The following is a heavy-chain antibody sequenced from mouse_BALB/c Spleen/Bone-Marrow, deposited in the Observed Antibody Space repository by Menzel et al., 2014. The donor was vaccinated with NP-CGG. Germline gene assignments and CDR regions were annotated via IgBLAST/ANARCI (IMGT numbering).Heavy chain of an antibody. J-gene: IGHJ4*01. Sequence: EVQLQESGPELEKPGASVKISCKASGYSFTGYNMNWVKQSNGKSLEWIGDIDPYYGSTSYNQKLKDKATLTVDKSSSTAYMQLKSLTSEDSAVYYCAISVSLRAMDYWGQGTSVTVSS. CDR1: GYSFTGYN. V-gene: IGHV1-39*01. D-gene: IGHD1-1*01. CDR2: IDPYYGST. CDR3: AISVSLRAMDY.